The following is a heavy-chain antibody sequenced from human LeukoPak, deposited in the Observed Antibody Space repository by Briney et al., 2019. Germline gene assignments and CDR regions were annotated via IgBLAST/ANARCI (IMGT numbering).Heavy chain of an antibody. Sequence: SETLSLTCTVSGGSISSYYWSWIRQPAGKGLEWIGRIYTSGSTNYNPSLKSRVTMSVDTSKNQFSLKLSSVTAADTAVYYCARVVVPAAIGGYYYYMDVWGKGTTVTVSS. CDR2: IYTSGST. D-gene: IGHD2-2*02. V-gene: IGHV4-4*07. CDR1: GGSISSYY. J-gene: IGHJ6*03. CDR3: ARVVVPAAIGGYYYYMDV.